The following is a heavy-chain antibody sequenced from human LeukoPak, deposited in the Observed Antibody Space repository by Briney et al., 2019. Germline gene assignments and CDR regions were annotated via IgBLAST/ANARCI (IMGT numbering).Heavy chain of an antibody. CDR1: GFTFSNYW. CDR3: AGDDTHYGSSGSFYDAFDI. CDR2: IRRDGSET. J-gene: IGHJ3*02. D-gene: IGHD3-22*01. V-gene: IGHV3-7*01. Sequence: GGSLRLSCAAAGFTFSNYWMTWVRRAPGKGLGWVANIRRDGSETHYVDSVMGRFTISRDNAKNSLYLQMNSLRAEDTAVYYCAGDDTHYGSSGSFYDAFDIWGQGTMVTVSS.